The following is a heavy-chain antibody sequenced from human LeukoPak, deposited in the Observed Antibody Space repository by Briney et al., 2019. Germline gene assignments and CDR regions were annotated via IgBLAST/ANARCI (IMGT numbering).Heavy chain of an antibody. D-gene: IGHD3-3*01. Sequence: SETLSLTCTVSGYSISSGYYWGWIRQPPGKGLEWIGSMYHTGSTYYNPSLKSRVTISVDTSKNQFSLKLSSVTAADTAVYYCARDTFGVDAFDIWGQGTMVTVSS. CDR1: GYSISSGYY. CDR3: ARDTFGVDAFDI. V-gene: IGHV4-38-2*02. J-gene: IGHJ3*02. CDR2: MYHTGST.